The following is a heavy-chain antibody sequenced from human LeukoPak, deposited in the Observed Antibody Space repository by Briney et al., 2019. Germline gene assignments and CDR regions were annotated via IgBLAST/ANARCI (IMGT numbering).Heavy chain of an antibody. Sequence: SETLSLTCAVYGGSFSGYYWSWIRQPPGKGLEWIGSMYYSGSTCYNPSLKSRVTISVDTSKNQFSLKLSSVTAADTAVYYCARHRGYYYYYMDVWGKGTTVTISS. V-gene: IGHV4-34*01. CDR2: MYYSGST. CDR1: GGSFSGYY. J-gene: IGHJ6*03. CDR3: ARHRGYYYYYMDV.